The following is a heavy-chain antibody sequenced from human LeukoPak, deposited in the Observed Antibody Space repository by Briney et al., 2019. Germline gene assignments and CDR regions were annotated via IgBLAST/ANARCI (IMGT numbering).Heavy chain of an antibody. CDR2: FDPEDGET. CDR1: GYTLTELS. D-gene: IGHD3-9*01. Sequence: ASVKVSCKVSGYTLTELSMHWVRQAPGKGLEWMGGFDPEDGETIYAQKFQGRVTITADESTSTAYMELSSLRSEDTAVYYCATLRYFDWLSDMEPDYYYYGMDVWGQGTTVTVSS. V-gene: IGHV1-24*01. J-gene: IGHJ6*02. CDR3: ATLRYFDWLSDMEPDYYYYGMDV.